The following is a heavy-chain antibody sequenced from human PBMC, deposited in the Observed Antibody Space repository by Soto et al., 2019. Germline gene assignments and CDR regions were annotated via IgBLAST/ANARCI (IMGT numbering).Heavy chain of an antibody. Sequence: EVQLVETGGGLIQPGGSLRLSCLASGFSVTTNYIIWVRQPPGKGLEWVLTTFTGGSTHYADSLKARFSISRDNSKNTVYLQMYNLRVEDTSVYYCAKKPPSSIQGWAFGMDVWGQGTTVSVSS. CDR2: TFTGGST. D-gene: IGHD1-26*01. CDR3: AKKPPSSIQGWAFGMDV. CDR1: GFSVTTNY. V-gene: IGHV3-53*02. J-gene: IGHJ6*02.